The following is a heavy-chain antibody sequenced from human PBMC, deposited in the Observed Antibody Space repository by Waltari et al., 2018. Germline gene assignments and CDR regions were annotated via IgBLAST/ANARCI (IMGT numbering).Heavy chain of an antibody. CDR2: ISAYNGNT. D-gene: IGHD3-3*01. V-gene: IGHV1-18*01. CDR1: GYTFTSYG. J-gene: IGHJ4*02. CDR3: ARHVSLTYYDFWSGYYEGTFDY. Sequence: QVQLVQSGAEVKKPGASVKVSCKASGYTFTSYGISWVRQAPGQGLEGMGWISAYNGNTNYAQKLQGRVTMTTDTSTSTAYMELRSLRSDDTAVYYCARHVSLTYYDFWSGYYEGTFDYWGQGTLVTVSS.